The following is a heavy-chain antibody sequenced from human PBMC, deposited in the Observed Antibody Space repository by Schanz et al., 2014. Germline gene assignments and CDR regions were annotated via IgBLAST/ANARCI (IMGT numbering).Heavy chain of an antibody. Sequence: QVQLQESGPGLVKPSETLSLTCSVSGGSINNFYWGWIRQSPGKGLEWIGYIYSSGIPTYNPSLKSRVSLTAESTKTQCSLKLTSVTAGDAAVYYCARGGSAMVRGVMTASYWFFDLWGRGTLVTVSP. J-gene: IGHJ2*01. CDR2: IYSSGIP. CDR3: ARGGSAMVRGVMTASYWFFDL. D-gene: IGHD3-10*01. V-gene: IGHV4-59*08. CDR1: GGSINNFY.